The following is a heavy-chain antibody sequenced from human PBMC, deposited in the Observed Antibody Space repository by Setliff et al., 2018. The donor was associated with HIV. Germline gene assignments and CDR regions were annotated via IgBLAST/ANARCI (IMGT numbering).Heavy chain of an antibody. D-gene: IGHD3-3*01. CDR3: AKGPLSIFGVARNVLFDN. Sequence: GGSLRLSCAASGFTFSSYAMHWVRQAPGKGLEWVAVISYDGSNKYYADFVKGRFTISRDNAKNSLYVQMNSLRAEDTALYYCAKGPLSIFGVARNVLFDNWGQGTLVTVSS. V-gene: IGHV3-30*04. CDR1: GFTFSSYA. J-gene: IGHJ4*02. CDR2: ISYDGSNK.